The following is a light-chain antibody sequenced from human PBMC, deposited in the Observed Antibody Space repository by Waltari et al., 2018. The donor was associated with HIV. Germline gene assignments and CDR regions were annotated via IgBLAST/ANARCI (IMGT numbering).Light chain of an antibody. Sequence: DIQMTQSPRYMSAFVGDRVTITCRASQGISTWLAWYQQKPGKVPQLLIHGASSLHSGVPSRFNGSGSGTQFSLTISSLQSKDFATYYCQQTNGSPLTFGGGTTLE. CDR1: QGISTW. J-gene: IGKJ2*01. CDR2: GAS. CDR3: QQTNGSPLT. V-gene: IGKV1-12*01.